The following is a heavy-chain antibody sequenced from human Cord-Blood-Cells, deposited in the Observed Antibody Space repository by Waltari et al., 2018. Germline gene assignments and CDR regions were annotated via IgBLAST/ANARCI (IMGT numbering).Heavy chain of an antibody. V-gene: IGHV4-39*02. CDR2: IYYSGRT. D-gene: IGHD3-3*01. J-gene: IGHJ6*03. CDR1: GGSIRSSSYY. CDR3: ARDAYDFWSGYYNGYYYYYMDV. Sequence: QLQLQESGPGLVKPSETLSLTCTVSGGSIRSSSYYWGWIRQPPGKGLEWIGSIYYSGRTYYNPSLKSRVTISVDTSKNQFSLKLSSVTAADTAVYYWARDAYDFWSGYYNGYYYYYMDVWGKGTTVTVSS.